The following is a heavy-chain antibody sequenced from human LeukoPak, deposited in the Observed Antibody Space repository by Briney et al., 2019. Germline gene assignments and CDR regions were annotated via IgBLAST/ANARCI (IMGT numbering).Heavy chain of an antibody. D-gene: IGHD1-1*01. V-gene: IGHV3-15*01. J-gene: IGHJ6*02. CDR2: IKSKTDGGTT. CDR3: TTEGSNRNDGNYYYYGMDV. Sequence: GGSLRLSCAASGFTFSNAWMSWVRQAPGKGLEWVGRIKSKTDGGTTDYAAPVKGRFTISRDDSKNTLYLQMNSLKTEDTAVYYCTTEGSNRNDGNYYYYGMDVWGQGTTVTVSS. CDR1: GFTFSNAW.